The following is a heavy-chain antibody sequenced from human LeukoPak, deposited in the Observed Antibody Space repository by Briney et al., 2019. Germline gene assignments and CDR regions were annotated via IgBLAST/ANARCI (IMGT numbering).Heavy chain of an antibody. D-gene: IGHD2-15*01. V-gene: IGHV3-33*01. CDR2: IWYDGSNK. Sequence: GGSLRLSCAASGFTFSNNGMHWVRQAPGKGLEWVALIWYDGSNKYYADSVKGRFTISRDNSKNTLYLQMNSLRAEDTAVYYCASGGTGGDSFDIWGQGTMVTVSS. CDR1: GFTFSNNG. CDR3: ASGGTGGDSFDI. J-gene: IGHJ3*02.